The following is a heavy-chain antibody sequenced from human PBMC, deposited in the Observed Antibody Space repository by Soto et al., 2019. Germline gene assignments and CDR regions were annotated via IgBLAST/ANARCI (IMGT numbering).Heavy chain of an antibody. CDR3: TTPSYLGRYGMDV. J-gene: IGHJ6*02. D-gene: IGHD3-3*01. Sequence: GESLRLSCAASGFTFSNAWMSWVRQAPGKGLEWVGRIKSKTDGGTTDYAAPVKGRFTISRDDSKNTLYLQMNSLKTEDTAVYYCTTPSYLGRYGMDVWGQGTTVTVSS. V-gene: IGHV3-15*01. CDR1: GFTFSNAW. CDR2: IKSKTDGGTT.